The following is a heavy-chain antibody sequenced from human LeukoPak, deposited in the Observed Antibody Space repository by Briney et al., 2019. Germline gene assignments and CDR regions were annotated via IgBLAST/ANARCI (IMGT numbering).Heavy chain of an antibody. CDR2: IYYSGST. D-gene: IGHD5-12*01. J-gene: IGHJ4*02. Sequence: SETLSLTCTVSGGSIGSYYWNWIRQPPGKGLEWIGYIYYSGSTNYNPSLKSRVTISVDTSKNQFSLKLSSVTAADTAVYYCARHGYSGYDYLFDYWGQGTLVTVSS. V-gene: IGHV4-59*08. CDR1: GGSIGSYY. CDR3: ARHGYSGYDYLFDY.